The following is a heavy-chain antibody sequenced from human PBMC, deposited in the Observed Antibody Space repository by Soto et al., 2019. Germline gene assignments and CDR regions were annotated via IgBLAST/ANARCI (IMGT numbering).Heavy chain of an antibody. Sequence: GESLKISCKGSGYSFTSYWVGWVRQMPGKGLEWMGIIYPGDSDTRYSPSFQGQVTISADRSISTAYLQWSSLKASDTAMYYCPRLSPDNYCSSTSCYSEGFDYWGQGTLVTVSS. V-gene: IGHV5-51*01. CDR1: GYSFTSYW. D-gene: IGHD2-2*01. CDR2: IYPGDSDT. J-gene: IGHJ4*02. CDR3: PRLSPDNYCSSTSCYSEGFDY.